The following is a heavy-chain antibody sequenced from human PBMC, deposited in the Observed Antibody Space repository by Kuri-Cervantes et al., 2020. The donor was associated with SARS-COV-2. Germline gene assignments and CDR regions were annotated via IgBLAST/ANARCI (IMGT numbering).Heavy chain of an antibody. CDR2: IYTSGST. CDR1: GGSVSSYY. J-gene: IGHJ3*02. CDR3: ARVRSLIVNNAFDI. V-gene: IGHV4-4*07. Sequence: SETLSLTCTVSGGSVSSYYWSWIRQPAGKGLEWIRRIYTSGSTNYNPSLKSRVTMSVDTSKNQFSLKLSSVTAADTAVYYCARVRSLIVNNAFDIWGQGTMVTVSS. D-gene: IGHD2-21*01.